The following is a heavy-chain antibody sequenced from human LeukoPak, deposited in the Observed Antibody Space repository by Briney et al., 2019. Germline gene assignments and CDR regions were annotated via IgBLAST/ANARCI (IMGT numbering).Heavy chain of an antibody. V-gene: IGHV3-23*01. CDR1: GFTFSNYA. D-gene: IGHD1-14*01. J-gene: IGHJ4*02. Sequence: PGGSLRLSCAASGFTFSNYAMSWVRQVPGKGLEWVSAISGSGGSTYYADSVKGRFTISRDNSKNTLYLQMNSLRAEDTAVYYCAKDLSFMGVTGFRNVSNDYWGQGTLVTVSS. CDR3: AKDLSFMGVTGFRNVSNDY. CDR2: ISGSGGST.